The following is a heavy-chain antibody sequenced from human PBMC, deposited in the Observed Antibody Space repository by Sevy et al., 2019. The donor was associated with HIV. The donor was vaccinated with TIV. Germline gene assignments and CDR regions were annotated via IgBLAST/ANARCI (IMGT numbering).Heavy chain of an antibody. CDR2: IKVDGSEK. J-gene: IGHJ6*02. D-gene: IGHD2-2*01. CDR3: ARDCSSTSCLWGLDV. Sequence: GGSLRLSCAVSGFTFRSYWMSWVGQAPGKGLEWVAHIKVDGSEKYHVDSVKGRFTISRDNAKNSLFLQMNSLRVKDTAVYYCARDCSSTSCLWGLDVWGQGTAVTVSS. V-gene: IGHV3-7*03. CDR1: GFTFRSYW.